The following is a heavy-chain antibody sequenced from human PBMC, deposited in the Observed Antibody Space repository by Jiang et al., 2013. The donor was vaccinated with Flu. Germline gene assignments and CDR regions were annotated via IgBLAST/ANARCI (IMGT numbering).Heavy chain of an antibody. CDR2: IYHSGST. CDR1: GYSISSGYY. V-gene: IGHV4-38-2*01. D-gene: IGHD5-18*01. J-gene: IGHJ3*02. Sequence: SLTCAVSGYSISSGYYWGWIRQPPGKGLEWIGSIYHSGSTYYNPSLKSRVTISVDTSKNQFSLKLSSVTAADTAVYYCASPPLNRLQLWLANDAFDIWGQGTMVTVSS. CDR3: ASPPLNRLQLWLANDAFDI.